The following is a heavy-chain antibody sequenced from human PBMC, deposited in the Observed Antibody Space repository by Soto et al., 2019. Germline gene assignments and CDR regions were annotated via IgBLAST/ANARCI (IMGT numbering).Heavy chain of an antibody. J-gene: IGHJ5*02. CDR2: IGTAGDT. D-gene: IGHD6-13*01. CDR3: AKGGSAALIAPSGRDNWFDP. Sequence: GGSLRLSCEASGFTFSGFDMHWVRQPTGKGLEWVSSIGTAGDTYYAVSVKGRFTISRDNAKNSLYLQMNSLRPEDTAVYYCAKGGSAALIAPSGRDNWFDPWGQGTQVTVSS. CDR1: GFTFSGFD. V-gene: IGHV3-13*01.